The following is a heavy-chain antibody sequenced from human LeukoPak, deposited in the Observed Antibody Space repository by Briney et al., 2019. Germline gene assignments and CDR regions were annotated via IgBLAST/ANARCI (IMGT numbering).Heavy chain of an antibody. CDR2: ISGNGGTT. CDR3: ARDEDSYSGSYSPFDY. CDR1: GFTFSSYA. D-gene: IGHD1-26*01. J-gene: IGHJ4*02. Sequence: GGSLRLSCAASGFTFSSYAMTWVRQAPGKGLEWVSGISGNGGTTYYADSVKGRFTISRDNSKNTVYLQMNSLRAEDTAVYYCARDEDSYSGSYSPFDYWGQGTLVTVSS. V-gene: IGHV3-23*01.